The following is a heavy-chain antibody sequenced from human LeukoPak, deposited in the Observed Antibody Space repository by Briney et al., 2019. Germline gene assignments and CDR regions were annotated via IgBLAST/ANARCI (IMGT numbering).Heavy chain of an antibody. D-gene: IGHD3-22*01. J-gene: IGHJ1*01. CDR2: IYYSGST. CDR3: ARVGYDSSGYYWYSQH. V-gene: IGHV4-59*01. CDR1: GGSISSYY. Sequence: PSETLSLTCTVSGGSISSYYWSWIRQPPGKGLEWIGYIYYSGSTNYNPSLKSRVTISVDTSKNQFSLKLSSVTAADTAVYYCARVGYDSSGYYWYSQHWGQGTLVTVSS.